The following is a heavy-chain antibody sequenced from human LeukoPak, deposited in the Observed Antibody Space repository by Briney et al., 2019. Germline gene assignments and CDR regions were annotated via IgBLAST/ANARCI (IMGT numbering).Heavy chain of an antibody. J-gene: IGHJ3*02. Sequence: ASVKVSCKASGYTFTGYYMHWVRQAPGQGLEWMGRINPNSGGTNYAQKFQGRVTMTRDTSISTAYMELSRLRSDDTAVYYCARQGDIVVVPAAYDAFDIWGQGTMVTVSS. CDR1: GYTFTGYY. CDR3: ARQGDIVVVPAAYDAFDI. CDR2: INPNSGGT. D-gene: IGHD2-2*01. V-gene: IGHV1-2*06.